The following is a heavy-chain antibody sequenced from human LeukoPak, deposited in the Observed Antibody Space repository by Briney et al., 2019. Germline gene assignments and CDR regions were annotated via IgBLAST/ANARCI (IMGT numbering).Heavy chain of an antibody. CDR2: IYYSGST. V-gene: IGHV4-59*01. CDR1: GGSISSYY. D-gene: IGHD6-13*01. J-gene: IGHJ6*03. CDR3: ARGGRSSSLIYYYMDV. Sequence: SETLSLTCTVSGGSISSYYWSWIRQPPGKGLEWIGYIYYSGSTNYNPSLKSRVTISVDTSKNQFSLKLSSVTAADTAAYYCARGGRSSSLIYYYMDVWGKGTTVTVSS.